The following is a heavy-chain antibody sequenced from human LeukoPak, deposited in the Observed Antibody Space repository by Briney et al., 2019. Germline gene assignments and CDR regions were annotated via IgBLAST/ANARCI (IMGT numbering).Heavy chain of an antibody. Sequence: GRSLRLSCAASGFTFSSYAMHWVRQAPGKGLEWGAVISYDGSNKYYADSVRGRFTISRDNSKNTLYLQMNSLRAEDTAVYYCAREFPLNYYDSRALGAFDIWGQGTMVTVSS. CDR3: AREFPLNYYDSRALGAFDI. CDR1: GFTFSSYA. J-gene: IGHJ3*02. D-gene: IGHD3-22*01. CDR2: ISYDGSNK. V-gene: IGHV3-30-3*01.